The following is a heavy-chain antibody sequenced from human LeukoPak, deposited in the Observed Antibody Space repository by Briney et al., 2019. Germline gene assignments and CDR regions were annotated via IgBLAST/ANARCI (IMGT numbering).Heavy chain of an antibody. CDR3: ARGITGTTPVDY. D-gene: IGHD1-20*01. CDR1: GYTFTGYY. V-gene: IGHV1-69*10. CDR2: IIPILGIA. J-gene: IGHJ4*02. Sequence: SVKVSCKASGYTFTGYYMHWVRQAPGQGLEWMGWIIPILGIANYAQKFQGRVTITADKSTSTAYMELSSLRSEDTAVYYCARGITGTTPVDYWGQGTLVTVSS.